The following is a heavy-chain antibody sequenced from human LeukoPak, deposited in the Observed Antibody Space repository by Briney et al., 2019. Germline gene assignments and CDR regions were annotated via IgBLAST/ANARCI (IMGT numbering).Heavy chain of an antibody. J-gene: IGHJ4*02. CDR1: GGSISSGGYY. CDR3: ARQTDYVWGSYHIDY. D-gene: IGHD3-16*01. CDR2: IYYRGGT. Sequence: PSQTLSLTCTVSGGSISSGGYYWSWIRQYPGKGLEWIGYIYYRGGTDYNPSLKSRVTISVDTSKNQFSLKLTSVTAADTAVYYCARQTDYVWGSYHIDYWGQGTLVTVSS. V-gene: IGHV4-31*03.